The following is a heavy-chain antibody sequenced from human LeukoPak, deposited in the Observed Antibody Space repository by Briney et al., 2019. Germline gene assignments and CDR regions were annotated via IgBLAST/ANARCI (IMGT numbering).Heavy chain of an antibody. Sequence: PSETLSLTCTVSGGSISGYFWSWIRQSPGKGLEWIAYISYSGSTSYNPSLKSRVTISVDTSKDQFSLKLTSVTAADTAVYYCARHGAAMVTYPLDDWAQGTLVTVSS. V-gene: IGHV4-59*08. CDR3: ARHGAAMVTYPLDD. D-gene: IGHD5-18*01. CDR1: GGSISGYF. CDR2: ISYSGST. J-gene: IGHJ4*02.